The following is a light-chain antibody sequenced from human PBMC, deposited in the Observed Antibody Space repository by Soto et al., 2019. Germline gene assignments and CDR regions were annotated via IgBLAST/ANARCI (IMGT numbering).Light chain of an antibody. Sequence: EIVLTQSPGTLSLSPGERATLSCRASQSVSSSYLAWYQQKPGQAPRLLIYGASSRATGIPVRFSGSGSGTDFTLTFSRLEPEDFAVYYCQQYASSPPTFGQGTKVEIK. CDR1: QSVSSSY. J-gene: IGKJ2*01. CDR2: GAS. V-gene: IGKV3-20*01. CDR3: QQYASSPPT.